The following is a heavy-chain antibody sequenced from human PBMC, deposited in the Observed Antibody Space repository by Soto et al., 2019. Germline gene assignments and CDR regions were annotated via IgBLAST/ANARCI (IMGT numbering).Heavy chain of an antibody. J-gene: IGHJ4*02. CDR1: GGSISSYY. CDR2: IYYSGST. D-gene: IGHD3-16*01. Sequence: QVQLQESGPGLVKPSETLSLTCTVSGGSISSYYWSWIRQPPGKGLEWIGYIYYSGSTNYNPSLKSRVTISVDTSKNQFSLKLSSVTAADTAVYYCARTERSGGRLGYWGQGTLVTVSS. CDR3: ARTERSGGRLGY. V-gene: IGHV4-59*08.